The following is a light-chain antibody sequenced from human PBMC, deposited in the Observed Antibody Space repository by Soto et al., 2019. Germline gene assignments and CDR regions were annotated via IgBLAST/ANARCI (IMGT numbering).Light chain of an antibody. CDR1: QGGGTY. CDR2: DAS. V-gene: IGKV3-11*01. J-gene: IGKJ1*01. CDR3: QQGRRSPRT. Sequence: VCVGEGGSPRCWDSQGGGTYLAWYQQRPGQAPRLLIYDASNRATGIPARFSGSGSETDFTLTISSLEPEDFAVYFCQQGRRSPRTFGQGTKVDIK.